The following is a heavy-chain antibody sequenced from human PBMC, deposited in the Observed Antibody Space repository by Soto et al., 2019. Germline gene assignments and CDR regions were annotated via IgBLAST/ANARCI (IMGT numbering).Heavy chain of an antibody. V-gene: IGHV4-61*01. J-gene: IGHJ4*02. CDR3: ARVRESKVGSWYYFDY. D-gene: IGHD6-13*01. CDR2: IYYSGST. CDR1: GGSVSSGSYY. Sequence: SETLSLTCTVSGGSVSSGSYYWSWIRQPPGKGLEWIGYIYYSGSTNYNPSLKSRVTISVDTSKNQFSLKLSSVTAADTAVYYCARVRESKVGSWYYFDYWGQGTLVTVSS.